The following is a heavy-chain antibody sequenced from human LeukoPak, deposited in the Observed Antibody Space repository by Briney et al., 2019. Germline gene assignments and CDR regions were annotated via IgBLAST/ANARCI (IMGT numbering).Heavy chain of an antibody. J-gene: IGHJ2*01. V-gene: IGHV4-4*07. CDR1: GASISSYY. D-gene: IGHD6-13*01. Sequence: PSETLSLTCTLSGASISSYYRSWIRQPAGKGLEWIGRIYTSGSTNYNPSLKSRVTMSVDTSKNQFSLKLSSVTAADTAVYYCARGRRAAAVRSNYWYFDLWGRGTLVTVSS. CDR3: ARGRRAAAVRSNYWYFDL. CDR2: IYTSGST.